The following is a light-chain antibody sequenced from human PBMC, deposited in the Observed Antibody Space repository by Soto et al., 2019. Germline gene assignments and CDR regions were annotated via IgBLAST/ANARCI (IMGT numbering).Light chain of an antibody. Sequence: EIVLAQSPGSMSLSPGERATLSCRASQSVSSSYLAWYQQKPGQAPRLLINGASSRATGIPDRFSGSGSGTDFTLTISRLEPEDFAVYYCQQYGTSPPRTFGQGTRLEFK. CDR3: QQYGTSPPRT. V-gene: IGKV3-20*01. J-gene: IGKJ5*01. CDR1: QSVSSSY. CDR2: GAS.